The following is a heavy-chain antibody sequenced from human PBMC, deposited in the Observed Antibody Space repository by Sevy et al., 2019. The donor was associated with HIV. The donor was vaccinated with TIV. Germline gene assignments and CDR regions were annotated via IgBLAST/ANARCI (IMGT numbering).Heavy chain of an antibody. J-gene: IGHJ6*03. Sequence: SETLSLTCRVSGVSISSDYWSWIRQPPGKEPEWIGYIHHSGNSNCKTSLKSRVTMSVDTSKNQFSLNLRSVSAADTAVYYCARSVAANYMDVWGKGTTVTVSS. V-gene: IGHV4-59*01. CDR1: GVSISSDY. D-gene: IGHD1-26*01. CDR2: IHHSGNS. CDR3: ARSVAANYMDV.